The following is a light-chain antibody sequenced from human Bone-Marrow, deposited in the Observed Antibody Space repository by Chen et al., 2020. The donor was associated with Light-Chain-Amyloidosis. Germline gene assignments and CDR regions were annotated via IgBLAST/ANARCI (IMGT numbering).Light chain of an antibody. V-gene: IGLV3-21*02. J-gene: IGLJ3*02. Sequence: SYVLTQPSSVSVAPGQTATIACGGNNIGSTSVHWYQQTPGQAPLLVVYDDSDRPSGIPERFSGTNSGNTANLTSSRVEAGDEADYYCQVWDRSSDRPVFGGGTKLTVL. CDR3: QVWDRSSDRPV. CDR2: DDS. CDR1: NIGSTS.